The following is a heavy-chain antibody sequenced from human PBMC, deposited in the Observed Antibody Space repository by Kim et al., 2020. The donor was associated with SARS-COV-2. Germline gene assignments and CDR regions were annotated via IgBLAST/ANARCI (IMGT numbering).Heavy chain of an antibody. CDR1: GFTFNNYG. Sequence: GGSLRLSCAASGFTFNNYGMHWVRQAPGKGLEWVAVIWFDGSKKNYADSVKGRSTISRDNSKNTVYLQMNSLRAEDTAIYYCARGLRAGQRWSPLSLHSWGRGTLVTVSS. D-gene: IGHD5-12*01. J-gene: IGHJ4*02. CDR2: IWFDGSKK. CDR3: ARGLRAGQRWSPLSLHS. V-gene: IGHV3-33*01.